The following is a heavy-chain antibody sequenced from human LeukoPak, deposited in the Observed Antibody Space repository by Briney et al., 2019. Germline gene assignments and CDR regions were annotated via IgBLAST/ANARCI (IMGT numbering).Heavy chain of an antibody. CDR2: RNQDAGTT. CDR1: GFSFTSYW. J-gene: IGHJ3*02. D-gene: IGHD3-3*01. Sequence: GGSLRLSCVASGFSFTSYWMSWVRQAPGKDLEFVANRNQDAGTTNYVDSVKGRFTISRDNAENSLYLQMSSLRAEDTALYYCTRDLGWSSFDIWGQGIMVTVSS. CDR3: TRDLGWSSFDI. V-gene: IGHV3-7*03.